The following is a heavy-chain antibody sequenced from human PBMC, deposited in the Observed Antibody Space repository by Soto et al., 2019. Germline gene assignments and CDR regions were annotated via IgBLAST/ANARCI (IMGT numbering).Heavy chain of an antibody. CDR2: ISGYNGNT. CDR3: VRDTYYYHSSGPAPFEY. Sequence: QIQLVQSGTEVKRSGASVKVSCKTSGYSFTTYGLSWVRQVPGRGLEWVGWISGYNGNTNYAQKFQGTVILTTDTPTTTGYMEIKSLSSDDTAVYYCVRDTYYYHSSGPAPFEYWGQGTQVTVSS. CDR1: GYSFTTYG. V-gene: IGHV1-18*01. J-gene: IGHJ4*02. D-gene: IGHD3-22*01.